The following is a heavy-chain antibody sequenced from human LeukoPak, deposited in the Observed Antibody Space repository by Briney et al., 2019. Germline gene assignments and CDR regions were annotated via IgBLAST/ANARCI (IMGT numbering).Heavy chain of an antibody. D-gene: IGHD3-3*01. CDR3: ARQGEYYDFWSGPPNY. Sequence: GGSLRLSCAASGFTFSSYAMSWVRQAPGKGLEWVSAISGSGGSTYYADSVEGRFTISRDNSKNTLYLQMNSLRAEDTAVYYCARQGEYYDFWSGPPNYWGQGTLVTVSS. V-gene: IGHV3-23*01. CDR2: ISGSGGST. J-gene: IGHJ4*02. CDR1: GFTFSSYA.